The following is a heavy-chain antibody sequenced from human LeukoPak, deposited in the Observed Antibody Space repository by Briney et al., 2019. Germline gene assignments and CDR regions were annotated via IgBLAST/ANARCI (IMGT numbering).Heavy chain of an antibody. J-gene: IGHJ6*02. D-gene: IGHD3-9*01. CDR2: ISSSSSYI. CDR3: ARDTNYDILTYYYYYYYGMDV. Sequence: GRSLRLSCAASGFTFSSYIMNWVRQAPGKGLKWVSSISSSSSYIYYADSVKGRFTISRDNAKNSLYLQMNSLRAEDTAVYYCARDTNYDILTYYYYYYYGMDVWGQGTTVTVSS. V-gene: IGHV3-21*01. CDR1: GFTFSSYI.